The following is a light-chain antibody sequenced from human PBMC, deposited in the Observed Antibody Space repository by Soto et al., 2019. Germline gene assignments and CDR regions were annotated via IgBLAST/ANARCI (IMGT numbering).Light chain of an antibody. CDR1: QSVSNNY. J-gene: IGKJ2*01. CDR2: GSS. CDR3: QQYGSAPPYT. Sequence: EVVLTQSPGTLSLSPGERATLSCRASQSVSNNYFAWYQQKPGQAPRLLIFGSSDRATGIPDRFSGSGSGTDFTLTIIRLEPEDFAVYYCQQYGSAPPYTFGQGTNLEIK. V-gene: IGKV3-20*01.